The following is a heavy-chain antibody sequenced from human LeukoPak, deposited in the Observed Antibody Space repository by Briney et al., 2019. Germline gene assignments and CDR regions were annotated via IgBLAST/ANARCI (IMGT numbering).Heavy chain of an antibody. J-gene: IGHJ3*02. CDR2: ISSSSSYM. CDR3: ARVLGGYDSSGDDAFDI. CDR1: GFTFSSYS. Sequence: GGSLRLSCAASGFTFSSYSMNWVRQAPGKGLEWVSSISSSSSYMYYADSVKGRFTISRDNAKNSLYLQMNSLRAEDTAVYYCARVLGGYDSSGDDAFDIWGQGTMVTVSS. D-gene: IGHD3-22*01. V-gene: IGHV3-21*01.